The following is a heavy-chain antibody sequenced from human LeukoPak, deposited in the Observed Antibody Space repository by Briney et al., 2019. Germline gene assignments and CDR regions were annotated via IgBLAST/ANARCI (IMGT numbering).Heavy chain of an antibody. CDR3: AKGYNYAYEY. CDR1: GFTVSSSY. CDR2: IYSGGST. V-gene: IGHV3-53*01. J-gene: IGHJ4*02. Sequence: PGGSLRPSCAASGFTVSSSYMSWVRQAPGKGLEWVSLIYSGGSTYYAASVKGRFTISRDNSKNTLYLQMNSLRPEDTAVYYCAKGYNYAYEYWGQGTLVTVSS. D-gene: IGHD5-18*01.